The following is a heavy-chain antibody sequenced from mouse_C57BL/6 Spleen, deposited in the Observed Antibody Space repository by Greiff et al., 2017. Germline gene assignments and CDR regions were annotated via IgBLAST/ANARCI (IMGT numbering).Heavy chain of an antibody. CDR3: ARLLRSLDY. CDR2: ISGGGGNT. CDR1: GFAFSSYT. Sequence: EVQGVESGGGLVKPGGSLKLSCAASGFAFSSYTMSWVRQTPEKRLEWVATISGGGGNTYYPDSVKGRVTLSRDNAKNTLYLHMSSLRSEDTALYYCARLLRSLDYWGQGTTLTVSS. J-gene: IGHJ2*01. V-gene: IGHV5-9*01. D-gene: IGHD1-1*01.